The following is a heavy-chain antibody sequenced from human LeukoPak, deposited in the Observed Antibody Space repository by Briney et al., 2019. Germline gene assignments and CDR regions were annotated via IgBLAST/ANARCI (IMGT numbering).Heavy chain of an antibody. CDR3: ARGTWIQLWLIDY. CDR1: GFTFSSYS. D-gene: IGHD5-18*01. V-gene: IGHV3-21*01. J-gene: IGHJ4*02. CDR2: ISSSSSVI. Sequence: PGGSLRLSCAASGFTFSSYSMNWVRQAPGKGLEWVSSISSSSSVIYYADSVKGRFTISRDNAKNSLYLQMNSLRAEDTAVYYCARGTWIQLWLIDYWGQGTLVTVSS.